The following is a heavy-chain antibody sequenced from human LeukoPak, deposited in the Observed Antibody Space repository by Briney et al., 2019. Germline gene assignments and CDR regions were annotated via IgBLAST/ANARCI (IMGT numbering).Heavy chain of an antibody. J-gene: IGHJ4*02. D-gene: IGHD6-6*01. CDR3: ARDRIEYSSSWIDY. CDR2: VNQGATQK. V-gene: IGHV3-7*01. CDR1: GFDFSTQW. Sequence: GGSLRLSCAASGFDFSTQWMSWVRQAPGKGLEWVAIVNQGATQKYYVDSVKGRFTISRDNAENSLYLQMNSLRAEDTAVYYCARDRIEYSSSWIDYWGQGTLVTVSS.